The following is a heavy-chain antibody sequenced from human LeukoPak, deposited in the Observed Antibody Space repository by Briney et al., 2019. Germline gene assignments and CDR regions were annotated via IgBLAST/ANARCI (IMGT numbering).Heavy chain of an antibody. V-gene: IGHV3-21*01. CDR3: ARALYDSSGYYFDY. J-gene: IGHJ4*02. D-gene: IGHD3-22*01. CDR2: ITRSSYI. Sequence: GGSLRLSCAASGFTFSSYSMNWVRQAPGKGLEWVSSITRSSYIYYADSVKGRFTISRDNAKNSLYLQMNSLRAEDTAVYYCARALYDSSGYYFDYWGQGTLVTVSS. CDR1: GFTFSSYS.